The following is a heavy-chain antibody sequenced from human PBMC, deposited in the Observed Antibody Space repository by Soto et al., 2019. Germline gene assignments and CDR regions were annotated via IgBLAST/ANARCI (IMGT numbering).Heavy chain of an antibody. CDR3: ARPSGSYSYYYGMDV. Sequence: QVHLQESGPGLVKPSETLSLTCTVSRASIRSFFWTWIRQPPGRGLEWIGNIYYSVSTNYNPSLKNRVTMSVVTSKNQFSLMLTSVTAADTAVYYCARPSGSYSYYYGMDVWGQGTTVTVSS. CDR2: IYYSVST. J-gene: IGHJ6*02. CDR1: RASIRSFF. V-gene: IGHV4-59*01. D-gene: IGHD1-26*01.